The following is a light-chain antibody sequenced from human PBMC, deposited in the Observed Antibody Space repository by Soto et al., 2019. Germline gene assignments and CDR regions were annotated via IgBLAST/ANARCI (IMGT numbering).Light chain of an antibody. Sequence: QAVVTQEPSLTVSPGGTVTLTCSSNTGAVTTAYYPNWFQHKSGQAPRALIYSTTNRHSWTPYRFSGSLLGAKAALTVSGVQPEDEAESCCLVYDRGVVVFGGGTKLTVL. CDR1: TGAVTTAYY. J-gene: IGLJ2*01. CDR3: LVYDRGVVV. V-gene: IGLV7-43*01. CDR2: STT.